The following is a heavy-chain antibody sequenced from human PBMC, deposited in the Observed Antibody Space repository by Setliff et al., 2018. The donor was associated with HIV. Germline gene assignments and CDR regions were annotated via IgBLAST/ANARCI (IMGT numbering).Heavy chain of an antibody. CDR3: VRAAAGLDI. J-gene: IGHJ4*02. CDR1: GFTFSSRW. Sequence: HPGGSLRLSCAASGFTFSSRWMTWVRQAPGKGLEWVGRITAKFNGYVKEYAASVQGRFTISRDDSKDSLFLQMNNLKTEDTAVYYCVRAAAGLDIWSQGIQVTVSS. V-gene: IGHV3-72*01. CDR2: ITAKFNGYVK.